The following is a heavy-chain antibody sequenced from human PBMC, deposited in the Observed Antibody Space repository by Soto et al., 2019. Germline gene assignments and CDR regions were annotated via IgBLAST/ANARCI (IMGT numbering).Heavy chain of an antibody. Sequence: QVQLQQWGAGLLKPSETLSLTCAVYGGFVSSGSYYWSWIRHPPGKGLEWIGEMSHSGGTHFNPSLKSRVTISVDTSKNQFSLKMSSVTAADTALYYCARVERGTATTVVDAFDIWGPGTRVTVSS. V-gene: IGHV4-34*01. CDR3: ARVERGTATTVVDAFDI. CDR1: GGFVSSGSYY. CDR2: MSHSGGT. J-gene: IGHJ3*02. D-gene: IGHD1-1*01.